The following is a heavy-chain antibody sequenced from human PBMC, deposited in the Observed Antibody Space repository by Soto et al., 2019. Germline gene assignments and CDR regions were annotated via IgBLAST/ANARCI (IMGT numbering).Heavy chain of an antibody. CDR2: ISWNSGRI. CDR3: AMDIREYGSGWTSFDN. Sequence: EVQLVESGGGLVQPGRSLRLACAASGFTFDDYAMHWVRQGPGKGLEWVSGISWNSGRIDYADSVNGRFTISRDNAKKSLYLQMNSLRGEDTALYYCAMDIREYGSGWTSFDNWGQGTLVTVSS. D-gene: IGHD6-19*01. J-gene: IGHJ4*02. CDR1: GFTFDDYA. V-gene: IGHV3-9*01.